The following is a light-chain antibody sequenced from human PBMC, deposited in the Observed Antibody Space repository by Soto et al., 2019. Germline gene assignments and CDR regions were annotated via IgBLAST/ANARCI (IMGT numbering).Light chain of an antibody. V-gene: IGLV2-8*01. CDR2: EVN. Sequence: QSALTQPPSASGSPGQSVTISCTGTSSDVGGYNYVSWYQQYPGKAPKLMIYEVNKRPSGVPDRFSGSKSGNTASLTVSGLQPEDEADYLCSSYAGSNNFVVFGGGTQLTVL. J-gene: IGLJ2*01. CDR3: SSYAGSNNFVV. CDR1: SSDVGGYNY.